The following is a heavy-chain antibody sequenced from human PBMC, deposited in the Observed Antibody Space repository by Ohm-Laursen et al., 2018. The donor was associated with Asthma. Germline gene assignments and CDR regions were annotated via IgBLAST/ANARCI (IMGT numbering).Heavy chain of an antibody. CDR3: ASLGRGVTTAYYFDY. V-gene: IGHV4-30-2*01. Sequence: SQTLSLTCAVSGGSISSGGYSWSWIRQPPGKGLEWIGEINHSGSTNYNPSLKSRVTISVDTSKNQFSLKLSSVTAADTAVYYCASLGRGVTTAYYFDYWGQGTLVTVSS. CDR1: GGSISSGGYS. J-gene: IGHJ4*02. D-gene: IGHD4-17*01. CDR2: INHSGST.